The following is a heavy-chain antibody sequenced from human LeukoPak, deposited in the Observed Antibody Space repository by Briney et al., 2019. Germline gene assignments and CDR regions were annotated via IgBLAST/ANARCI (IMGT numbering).Heavy chain of an antibody. Sequence: SETLSLTCTVSGGSISSYYWNWIRQPPGKGLEWIGYIYTSGSSNYNPSLKSRVTISVDTSRNQFSLRLSSATAADTAVYYCARHEVTGSRNAFDIWGQGTMVTVSS. D-gene: IGHD3-9*01. CDR3: ARHEVTGSRNAFDI. J-gene: IGHJ3*02. CDR2: IYTSGSS. CDR1: GGSISSYY. V-gene: IGHV4-4*09.